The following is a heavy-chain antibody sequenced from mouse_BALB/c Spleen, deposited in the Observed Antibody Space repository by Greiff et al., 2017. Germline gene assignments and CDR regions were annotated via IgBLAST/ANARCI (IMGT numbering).Heavy chain of an antibody. D-gene: IGHD2-4*01. CDR1: GYTFTDYN. Sequence: EVQLQQSGPELVKPGASVKISCKASGYTFTDYNMHWVKQSHGKSLEWIGYIYPYNGGTSYNQKFKGKATLTVDKSSSTAYMHLNSLTSEDSAVYYCARESDYDYDVDYWGQGATLTLSP. CDR2: IYPYNGGT. CDR3: ARESDYDYDVDY. J-gene: IGHJ2*01. V-gene: IGHV1S29*02.